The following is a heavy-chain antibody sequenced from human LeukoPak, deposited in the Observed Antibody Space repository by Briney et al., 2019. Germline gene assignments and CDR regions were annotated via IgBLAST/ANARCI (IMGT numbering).Heavy chain of an antibody. CDR2: ISSSGSTI. D-gene: IGHD3-10*01. J-gene: IGHJ4*02. CDR1: GFTFSSYE. CDR3: ARAKITMVRGADY. Sequence: GGSLRLSCAASGFTFSSYEMNWVRQAPGKGLEWVSYISSSGSTIYYADSVKGRFTISRDNAKNSLYLQMNSLRAEDTAVYYCARAKITMVRGADYWGQGTLVTVSS. V-gene: IGHV3-48*03.